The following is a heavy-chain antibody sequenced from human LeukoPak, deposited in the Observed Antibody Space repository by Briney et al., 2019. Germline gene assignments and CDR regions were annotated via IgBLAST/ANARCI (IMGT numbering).Heavy chain of an antibody. J-gene: IGHJ3*02. V-gene: IGHV4-34*01. CDR1: GGSFSGYY. CDR3: ARGSMTADAFDI. Sequence: KTSETLSLTCAVYGGSFSGYYWSWIRQPPGKGLEWIGEINHSGSTNYNPSLKSRVTISVDTSKNQFSLKLSSVTAADTAVYYCARGSMTADAFDIWGQGTMVTVSS. CDR2: INHSGST. D-gene: IGHD2-8*01.